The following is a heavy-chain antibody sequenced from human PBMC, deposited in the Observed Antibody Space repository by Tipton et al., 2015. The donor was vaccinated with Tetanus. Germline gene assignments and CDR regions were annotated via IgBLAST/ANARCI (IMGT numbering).Heavy chain of an antibody. CDR1: GYTFTSYG. D-gene: IGHD2-15*01. Sequence: QLVQSGAEVKKPGASVKVSCKASGYTFTSYGISWVRQAPGQGLEWMGWISAYNGNTNYAQKLQGRVNMTTDTSTSTAYMELRSLRSDDTAVYYCARTLRSYYYYYGMDVWGQGTTVTVSS. CDR3: ARTLRSYYYYYGMDV. V-gene: IGHV1-18*01. J-gene: IGHJ6*02. CDR2: ISAYNGNT.